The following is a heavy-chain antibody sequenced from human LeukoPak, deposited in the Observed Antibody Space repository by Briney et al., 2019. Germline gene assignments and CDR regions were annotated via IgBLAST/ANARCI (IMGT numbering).Heavy chain of an antibody. D-gene: IGHD3-22*01. J-gene: IGHJ4*02. CDR2: INHSGST. CDR3: ARWYYYDSSGYWYYFDY. V-gene: IGHV4-34*01. CDR1: GGSFSGYY. Sequence: SETLSLTCAVYGGSFSGYYWSWVRQPPGKGLEWIGEINHSGSTKYNPSLTSRVTISVDTSKNQFSLKLSSVTAADTAVYYCARWYYYDSSGYWYYFDYWGQGTLVTVSS.